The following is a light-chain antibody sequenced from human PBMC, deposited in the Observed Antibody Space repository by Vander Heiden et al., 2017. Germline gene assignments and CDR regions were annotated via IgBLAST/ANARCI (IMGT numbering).Light chain of an antibody. CDR2: QDN. J-gene: IGLJ1*01. Sequence: SYELTQEPPVSGSPGQTARITCSGDTLGDKYVCWYQQRPGQSPMLVIYQDNKRPSGIPERFSGSNSGNTATLIISETQAMDEADYYCQAWDSRTVVFGTGTKLTVL. V-gene: IGLV3-1*01. CDR3: QAWDSRTVV. CDR1: TLGDKY.